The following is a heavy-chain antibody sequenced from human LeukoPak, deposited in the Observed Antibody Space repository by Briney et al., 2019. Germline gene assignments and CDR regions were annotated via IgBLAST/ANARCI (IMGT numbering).Heavy chain of an antibody. V-gene: IGHV4-61*02. CDR1: GGSISSGSYY. Sequence: SQTLSLTCTVSGGSISSGSYYWSWIRQPAGKGLEWIGRIYTSGSTNYNPSLKSRVTISVDTSKNQFSLKLSSVTAADTAVYYCATSSGWSGDAFDIWGQGTMVTVSS. J-gene: IGHJ3*02. D-gene: IGHD6-19*01. CDR3: ATSSGWSGDAFDI. CDR2: IYTSGST.